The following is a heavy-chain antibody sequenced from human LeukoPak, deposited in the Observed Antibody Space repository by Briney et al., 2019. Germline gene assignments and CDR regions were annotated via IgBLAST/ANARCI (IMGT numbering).Heavy chain of an antibody. CDR2: INGSSIYI. V-gene: IGHV3-21*01. Sequence: GGSLRLSCTASGFPFSNYSMNWVRQAPGKGLEWVSSINGSSIYIYYADSVKGRFTLSRDNAKKSLYLQMNSLRAEDTAVYFCARVVGFSYYFDSWGQGTLVTVSS. D-gene: IGHD2-15*01. CDR1: GFPFSNYS. CDR3: ARVVGFSYYFDS. J-gene: IGHJ4*02.